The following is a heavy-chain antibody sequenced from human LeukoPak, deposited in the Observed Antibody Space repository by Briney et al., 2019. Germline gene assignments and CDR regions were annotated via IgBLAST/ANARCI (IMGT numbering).Heavy chain of an antibody. J-gene: IGHJ4*02. V-gene: IGHV3-7*01. Sequence: GGSLRLSCAASGFSFSAYWMTWVRQAPGTGLEWVSNINPAGSGTYYVDPVKGRFSISRDNAKNLVYLQMNSLRAEDTAVYHCARFGYVAAVDVWGQGTPVTVSS. CDR1: GFSFSAYW. CDR2: INPAGSGT. D-gene: IGHD2-15*01. CDR3: ARFGYVAAVDV.